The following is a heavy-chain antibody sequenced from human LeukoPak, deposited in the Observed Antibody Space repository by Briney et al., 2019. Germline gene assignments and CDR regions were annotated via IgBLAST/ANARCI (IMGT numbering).Heavy chain of an antibody. CDR3: ARDSYYYDSRGSFDY. D-gene: IGHD3-22*01. Sequence: PGGSLRLSCGGSGFTFSDYYMSWIRQAPGKGLEWVSYISSSGSTIYYADSVKGRFTISRDNAKNSLYLQMNSLRAEDTAVYYCARDSYYYDSRGSFDYWGQGTLVTVSS. V-gene: IGHV3-11*01. CDR1: GFTFSDYY. CDR2: ISSSGSTI. J-gene: IGHJ4*02.